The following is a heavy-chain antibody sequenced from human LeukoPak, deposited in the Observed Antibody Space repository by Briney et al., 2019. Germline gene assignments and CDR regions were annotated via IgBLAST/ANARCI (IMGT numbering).Heavy chain of an antibody. D-gene: IGHD6-19*01. CDR3: ARASWVSSADAVR. CDR1: GLSFSSFA. Sequence: GGSLRLSCAASGLSFSSFAMSWVRQGPARGLEWLSSMKGTGKKFYADSVRGRFTLSRDDSRNTVYFQLDNLRVEDTAVYYCARASWVSSADAVRWGQGTVVTVSS. V-gene: IGHV3-23*01. CDR2: MKGTGKK. J-gene: IGHJ4*02.